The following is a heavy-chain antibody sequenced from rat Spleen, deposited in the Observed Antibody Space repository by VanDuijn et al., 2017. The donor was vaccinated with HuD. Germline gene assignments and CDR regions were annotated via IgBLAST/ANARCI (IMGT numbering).Heavy chain of an antibody. Sequence: EVQLQESGPGLVKPSQSLSLTCSVTGYSITSGYGWNWIRRFPQNKLEWMGYINSAGTTNYNPSLKSRISISRDTSKNQFFLQVNSVTTEDTATYYCARWVIYNTPFDYWGRGVMVTVSS. V-gene: IGHV3-3*01. CDR3: ARWVIYNTPFDY. CDR2: INSAGTT. CDR1: GYSITSGYG. D-gene: IGHD4-1*01. J-gene: IGHJ2*01.